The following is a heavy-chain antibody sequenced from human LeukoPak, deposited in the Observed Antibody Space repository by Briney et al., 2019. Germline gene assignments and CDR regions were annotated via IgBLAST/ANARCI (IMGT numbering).Heavy chain of an antibody. J-gene: IGHJ4*02. CDR3: ARVDSGTYYMPFDY. V-gene: IGHV4-59*01. Sequence: SETLSLTCTVSGGSLIHYFWSWIRQPPGKGLEWIGYIYHSGSTNYNPPLKGRATISVDTSKNQISLRLSSVTAADTAVYYCARVDSGTYYMPFDYWGQGSLVTVSS. CDR1: GGSLIHYF. CDR2: IYHSGST. D-gene: IGHD1-26*01.